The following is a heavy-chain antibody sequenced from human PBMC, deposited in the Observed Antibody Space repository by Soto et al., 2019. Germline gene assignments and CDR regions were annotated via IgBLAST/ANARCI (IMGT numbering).Heavy chain of an antibody. J-gene: IGHJ5*02. CDR3: ARQGSGSNWLDP. CDR1: GYIFTVYY. Sequence: ASLKVSCKASGYIFTVYYMHWVRQAPGQGLEWMGWINPNSGGTNYAQKFQGRVTMTRDTSIRTAYMELSRLRSDDTAVYYCARQGSGSNWLDPWGQGTLVTVSS. D-gene: IGHD3-10*01. V-gene: IGHV1-2*02. CDR2: INPNSGGT.